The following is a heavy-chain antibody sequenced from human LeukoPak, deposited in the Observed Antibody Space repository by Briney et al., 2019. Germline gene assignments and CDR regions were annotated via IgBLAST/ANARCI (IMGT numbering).Heavy chain of an antibody. V-gene: IGHV4-34*01. D-gene: IGHD3/OR15-3a*01. CDR2: INHSEST. Sequence: NPSETLSLTCAVYGGSFSGYYWSWIRPPPGKGLEWDGEINHSESTNYNPSLNSRVTISVDTSKNQFSLKLSSVTAADTAVYYCARGLRLDRAFDIWGQGTMVTVSS. J-gene: IGHJ3*02. CDR1: GGSFSGYY. CDR3: ARGLRLDRAFDI.